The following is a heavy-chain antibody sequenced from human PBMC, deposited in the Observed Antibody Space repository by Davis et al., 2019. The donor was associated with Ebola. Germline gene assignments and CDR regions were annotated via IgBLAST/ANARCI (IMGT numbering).Heavy chain of an antibody. Sequence: PGGSLRLSCAASGFIFSKFAMSWVRKAPGKGLEWVSITSVDGTSYADSVKGRFTIARDNSRNTLYLQMNSLRAEDTALYYCAKGGRIRSPGIGDKWGQGTLVTVSS. CDR3: AKGGRIRSPGIGDK. V-gene: IGHV3-23*01. D-gene: IGHD3-10*01. CDR1: GFIFSKFA. J-gene: IGHJ4*02. CDR2: TSVDGT.